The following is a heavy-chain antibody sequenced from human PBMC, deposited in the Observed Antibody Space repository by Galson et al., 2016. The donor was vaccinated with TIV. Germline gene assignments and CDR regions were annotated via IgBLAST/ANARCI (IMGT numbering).Heavy chain of an antibody. CDR1: GFTFSIFA. J-gene: IGHJ6*02. Sequence: SLRLSCAASGFTFSIFAMTWVRQAPGMGLEWVSAISGGGGSTYYADSVKGRFTVPRDNSKNTLFLQMNSLRAEDTAVYYCVKVPSSGFTYYYAMDVWGQGTTVTVSS. D-gene: IGHD6-19*01. CDR3: VKVPSSGFTYYYAMDV. CDR2: ISGGGGST. V-gene: IGHV3-23*01.